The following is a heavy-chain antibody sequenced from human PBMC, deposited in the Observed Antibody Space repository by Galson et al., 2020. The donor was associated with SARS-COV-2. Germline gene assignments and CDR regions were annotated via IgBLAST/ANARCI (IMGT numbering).Heavy chain of an antibody. Sequence: SLTCAISGDSVSSNSAAWNWIRQSPSRGLEWLGRTYYRSKWYSEYAVSVKGRITINSDTSKNQFSLQLNSVTPEDTAVYYCARSPGISVARTFDYWGQGTLVTVSS. CDR1: GDSVSSNSAA. D-gene: IGHD6-19*01. V-gene: IGHV6-1*01. J-gene: IGHJ4*02. CDR2: TYYRSKWYS. CDR3: ARSPGISVARTFDY.